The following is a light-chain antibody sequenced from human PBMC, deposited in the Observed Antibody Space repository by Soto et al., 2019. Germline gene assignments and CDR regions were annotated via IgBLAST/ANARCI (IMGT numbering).Light chain of an antibody. V-gene: IGKV1-6*01. CDR2: AAS. J-gene: IGKJ4*01. Sequence: IQMTQSPSSLSASVGDRVTITCRASQDIRKDLGWYQQKPGKAPKLLIYAASSLQSGVPSRFSGSGSGTDFTLTISSLQPEDFATYYCLQDNNYPFTFGGGTKVEIK. CDR3: LQDNNYPFT. CDR1: QDIRKD.